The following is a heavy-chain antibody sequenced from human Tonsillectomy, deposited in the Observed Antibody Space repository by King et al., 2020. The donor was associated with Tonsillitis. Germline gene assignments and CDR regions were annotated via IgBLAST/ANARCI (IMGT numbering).Heavy chain of an antibody. CDR1: GFTFGDYA. V-gene: IGHV3-49*03. Sequence: VQLVESGGGLVQPGRSLRLSCTASGFTFGDYAMSWFRQAPGKGLEWVGFIRTKTYGETTQYAASVRGRFTISRDDSESIAYLQMNNLKTEDTAVYYCSRDRGYYGSGSYSYFDYWGQGVLVTVSS. CDR3: SRDRGYYGSGSYSYFDY. J-gene: IGHJ4*02. CDR2: IRTKTYGETT. D-gene: IGHD3-10*01.